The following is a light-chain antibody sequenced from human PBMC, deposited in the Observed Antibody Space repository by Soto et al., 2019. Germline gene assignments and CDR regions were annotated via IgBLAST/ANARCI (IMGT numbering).Light chain of an antibody. V-gene: IGKV3-20*01. CDR1: QSISSSY. CDR2: GAS. CDR3: QQYGTSSWT. J-gene: IGKJ1*01. Sequence: EIVLTQSPGTLSLSAGERATLSCRASQSISSSYLAWFQQKPGQAPRLLIYGASNRATGIPDRFSGSGSGTDFTLTISRLEPEDFAVYYCQQYGTSSWTFGQGTKVEIK.